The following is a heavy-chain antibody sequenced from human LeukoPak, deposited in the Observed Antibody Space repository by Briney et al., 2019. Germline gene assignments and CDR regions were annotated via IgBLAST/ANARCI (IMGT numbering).Heavy chain of an antibody. J-gene: IGHJ5*02. D-gene: IGHD3-10*01. V-gene: IGHV4-39*07. Sequence: SETLSLTCTVPGGSISSANYYWGWIRQPPGKGLEWIGSVYNSGSTYYNPSLKSRVIVSLAMSQNQFSLRLTSVTAADTAVYYCARDTGQYAPGTPGFTRFDPWGQGALVTVSS. CDR2: VYNSGST. CDR1: GGSISSANYY. CDR3: ARDTGQYAPGTPGFTRFDP.